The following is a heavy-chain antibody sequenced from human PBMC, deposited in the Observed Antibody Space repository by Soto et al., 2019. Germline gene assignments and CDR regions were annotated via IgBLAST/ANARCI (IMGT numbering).Heavy chain of an antibody. CDR3: ARSCLEYEEGGRTSHSFDY. CDR2: ISYGGTT. CDR1: GGSISSYY. D-gene: IGHD3-22*01. J-gene: IGHJ4*02. V-gene: IGHV4-59*08. Sequence: QVQLQESGPGLVKPSETLSLTCTVSGGSISSYYWSWIRQPPGKGLEWIGYISYGGTTNYNPSLKTRVTISVDTSKNQFSLKLSSVTAADTAVYYCARSCLEYEEGGRTSHSFDYWGQGALVTVSS.